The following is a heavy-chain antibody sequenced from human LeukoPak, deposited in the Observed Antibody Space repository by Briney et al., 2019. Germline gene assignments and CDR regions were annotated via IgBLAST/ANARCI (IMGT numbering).Heavy chain of an antibody. CDR1: GYTSTSYD. V-gene: IGHV1-8*01. Sequence: ASVKVSCKASGYTSTSYDINWVRQATGQGLEWMGWMNPNSGNTGYAQKFQGRVTMTRNTSISTAYMELSSLRSEDTAVYYCARARRDLGAFDYWGQGTLVTVSS. CDR3: ARARRDLGAFDY. D-gene: IGHD2-21*02. J-gene: IGHJ4*02. CDR2: MNPNSGNT.